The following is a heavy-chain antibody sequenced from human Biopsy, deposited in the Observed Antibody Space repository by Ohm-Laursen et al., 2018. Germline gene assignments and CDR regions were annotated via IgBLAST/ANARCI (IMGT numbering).Heavy chain of an antibody. Sequence: TLSLTCSVSGGSVGRGTFHWGWIRQPPGKGLEWIGHVYYTGNTNYNPSLKSRVTISMDMSKNQFSLRLSSVTAADTAVYYCVRQGGYFQNWGPGSQVAVSS. V-gene: IGHV4-61*01. CDR1: GGSVGRGTFH. CDR2: VYYTGNT. CDR3: VRQGGYFQN. J-gene: IGHJ1*01. D-gene: IGHD5-12*01.